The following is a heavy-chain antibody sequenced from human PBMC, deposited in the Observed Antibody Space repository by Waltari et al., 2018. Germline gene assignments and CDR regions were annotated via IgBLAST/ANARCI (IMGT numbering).Heavy chain of an antibody. CDR2: FRGTGGST. CDR3: AKGPYYGSAIGMDV. CDR1: GFTFSNFG. V-gene: IGHV3-23*01. Sequence: EAQLLESGGGLVQPGGSPRLSCAASGFTFSNFGMSWVRQAPGKGLEWVSGFRGTGGSTSYADSVKGRFTISRDNSKNTLYLQMNSLRAEDSAVYYCAKGPYYGSAIGMDVWGQGTTVAVSS. J-gene: IGHJ6*02. D-gene: IGHD3-10*01.